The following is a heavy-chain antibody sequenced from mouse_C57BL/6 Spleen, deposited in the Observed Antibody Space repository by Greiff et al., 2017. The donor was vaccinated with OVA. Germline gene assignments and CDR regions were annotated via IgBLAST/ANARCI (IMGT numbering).Heavy chain of an antibody. Sequence: VQLQQPGPELVKPGASVKLSCKASGYTFTSYWMHWVKQRPGQGLEWIGNINPSNGGTNYNEKFKSKATLTVDKSSSTAYMQLSSLTSEDSAVYYCARGEYDGYYPYYFDYWGQGTTLTVSS. J-gene: IGHJ2*01. CDR2: INPSNGGT. CDR1: GYTFTSYW. CDR3: ARGEYDGYYPYYFDY. V-gene: IGHV1-53*01. D-gene: IGHD2-3*01.